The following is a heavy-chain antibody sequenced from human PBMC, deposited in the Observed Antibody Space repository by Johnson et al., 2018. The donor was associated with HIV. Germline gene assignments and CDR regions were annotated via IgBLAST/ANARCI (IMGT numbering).Heavy chain of an antibody. CDR3: ASGVYSSSWSWDVAFDI. CDR1: EFTFSSYW. CDR2: INSDVSIT. J-gene: IGHJ3*02. Sequence: VQLVESGGGLVQPGGSLRLSCAASEFTFSSYWMHWVRQAPGKGLVWVSRINSDVSITNYADSVKGRFTISRDNAKNTLYLQMNSLRAEDTAVYYCASGVYSSSWSWDVAFDIWGQGTMVTVSS. D-gene: IGHD6-13*01. V-gene: IGHV3-74*02.